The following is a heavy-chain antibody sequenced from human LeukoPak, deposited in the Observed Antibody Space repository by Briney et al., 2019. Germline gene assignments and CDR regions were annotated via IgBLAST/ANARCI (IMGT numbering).Heavy chain of an antibody. Sequence: PGGSLRLSCVGSGFTFSSSWIHWVRQIPGKGLVWVSRLNTDGSNTAYADSVEGRFTMSSDNAKNTVYLQMNSLRAEDTAVYYCATQLRITMVRGVTQFDYWGQGTLVTVSS. CDR1: GFTFSSSW. J-gene: IGHJ4*02. D-gene: IGHD3-10*01. V-gene: IGHV3-74*01. CDR3: ATQLRITMVRGVTQFDY. CDR2: LNTDGSNT.